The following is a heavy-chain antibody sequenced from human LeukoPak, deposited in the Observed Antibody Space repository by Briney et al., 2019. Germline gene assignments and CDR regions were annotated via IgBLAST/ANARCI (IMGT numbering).Heavy chain of an antibody. Sequence: PSETLSLPCPVSGGSISSGGYYWSWLRQHPGKGLEWIGYIYYSGSTYYNPSLKSRVTISVDTSKNQFSLKLSSVTAADTAVYYCARGPPGWFDPWGQGTLVTVSS. CDR2: IYYSGST. V-gene: IGHV4-31*03. CDR1: GGSISSGGYY. D-gene: IGHD7-27*01. J-gene: IGHJ5*02. CDR3: ARGPPGWFDP.